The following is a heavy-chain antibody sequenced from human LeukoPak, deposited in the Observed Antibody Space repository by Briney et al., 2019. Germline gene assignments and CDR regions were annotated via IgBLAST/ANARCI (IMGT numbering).Heavy chain of an antibody. CDR3: ARESTAVAPLDY. D-gene: IGHD6-19*01. CDR2: ISYDGSNK. CDR1: GFTFSSYA. J-gene: IGHJ4*02. Sequence: PGGSLRLSCAASGFTFSSYAMHWVRQAPGKGLEWVAVISYDGSNKYYADSVKGRFTISRDNSKNTLYLQMNSLRAEDTAAYYCARESTAVAPLDYWGQGTLVTVSS. V-gene: IGHV3-30-3*01.